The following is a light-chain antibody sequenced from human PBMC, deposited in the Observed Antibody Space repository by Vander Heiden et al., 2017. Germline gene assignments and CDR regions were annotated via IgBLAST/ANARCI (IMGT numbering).Light chain of an antibody. V-gene: IGKV4-1*01. CDR3: QQYDSTPPHT. CDR1: QSVLYSSNNKNY. Sequence: DSVMTHPPDPLAVSLGERATINCKSSQSVLYSSNNKNYLAWYQQKPGQPPKLLIYWASTRESGVPDRFSGSGYVTDFTLTISSRQAEYVAVYYCQQYDSTPPHTFGQGTKLEIK. J-gene: IGKJ2*01. CDR2: WAS.